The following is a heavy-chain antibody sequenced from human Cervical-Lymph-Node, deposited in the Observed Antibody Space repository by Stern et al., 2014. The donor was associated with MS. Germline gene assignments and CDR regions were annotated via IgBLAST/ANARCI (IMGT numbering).Heavy chain of an antibody. CDR1: GGRFNSYA. D-gene: IGHD3-9*01. CDR3: AATGRETDV. J-gene: IGHJ6*02. V-gene: IGHV1-69*01. CDR2: IVPIFGSA. Sequence: VHLVESGAEVKRPGSSVKVSCQASGGRFNSYAFSWVRQAPGQGLEWMGGIVPIFGSAKYAQNFQGRVTIIADDSTSTVHMELSGLRSEDTAVYYCAATGRETDVWGQGTTVSVSS.